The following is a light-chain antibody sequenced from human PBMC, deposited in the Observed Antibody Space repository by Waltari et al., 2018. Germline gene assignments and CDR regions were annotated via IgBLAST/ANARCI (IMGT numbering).Light chain of an antibody. Sequence: DIQMTQSPSTLSASVVDRVTITCRASHTISIYLAWYQQKPGKAPNLLIYKASTLESGVPSRFSGSGSGTEFTLTISSLQPDDFATYYCQQYHSYSPYTFGQGTKLDIK. CDR1: HTISIY. CDR2: KAS. J-gene: IGKJ2*01. CDR3: QQYHSYSPYT. V-gene: IGKV1-5*03.